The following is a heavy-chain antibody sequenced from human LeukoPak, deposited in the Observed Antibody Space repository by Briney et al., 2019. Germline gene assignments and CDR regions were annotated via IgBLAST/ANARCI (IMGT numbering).Heavy chain of an antibody. D-gene: IGHD6-13*01. Sequence: SETLSLTCTVSGYSISSGYYWGWIRQPPGKGLEWIGSIYHSGSTYYNPSLKSRVTISVDTSKNQFSLKLSSVTAADTAVYYCARVRVKQQLANPINWYFDLWGRGTLATVSS. J-gene: IGHJ2*01. CDR3: ARVRVKQQLANPINWYFDL. CDR2: IYHSGST. V-gene: IGHV4-38-2*02. CDR1: GYSISSGYY.